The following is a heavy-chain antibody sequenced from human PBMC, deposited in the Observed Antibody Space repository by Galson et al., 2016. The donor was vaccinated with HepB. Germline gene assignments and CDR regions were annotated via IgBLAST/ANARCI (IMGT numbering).Heavy chain of an antibody. CDR2: IRAYHHNT. J-gene: IGHJ4*02. D-gene: IGHD2/OR15-2a*01. V-gene: IGHV1-18*01. Sequence: SVKVSCKASGYSFADYGSTWVRQAPGQGLEWMGWIRAYHHNTHYAQNLQDRVTLTTESATSTAYMQLRSLRSDDTAVYYCARSPSMSGYWYYDYWGQGTLVTVSS. CDR3: ARSPSMSGYWYYDY. CDR1: GYSFADYG.